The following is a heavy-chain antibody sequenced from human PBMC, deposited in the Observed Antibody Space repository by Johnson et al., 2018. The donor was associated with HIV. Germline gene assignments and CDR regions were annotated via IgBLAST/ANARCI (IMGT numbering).Heavy chain of an antibody. J-gene: IGHJ3*02. CDR1: GFTVSSNY. CDR2: IYSGGST. V-gene: IGHV3-66*04. CDR3: ARRITGTSVAFDI. Sequence: VQLVESGGGLVQPGGSLRLSCAASGFTVSSNYMSWVCQAPGKGLEWVSVIYSGGSTYYADSVKGRFTISRDNSKNTLYLQMNSLRAEDTALYYCARRITGTSVAFDIWGQGTMVTVSS. D-gene: IGHD1-20*01.